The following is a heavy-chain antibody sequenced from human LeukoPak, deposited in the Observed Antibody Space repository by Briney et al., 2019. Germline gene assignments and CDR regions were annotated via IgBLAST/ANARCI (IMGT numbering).Heavy chain of an antibody. CDR1: GYTFTSYG. CDR2: ISAYNGNT. J-gene: IGHJ4*02. Sequence: GASVKVSCKASGYTFTSYGISWVLQAPGQGLEWMGWISAYNGNTNYAQKLQGRVTMTTDTSTSTAYMELRSLRSDDTAVYYCARDVGAYYYGSGHYTRPYYFDYWGQGTLVTVSS. CDR3: ARDVGAYYYGSGHYTRPYYFDY. V-gene: IGHV1-18*01. D-gene: IGHD3-10*01.